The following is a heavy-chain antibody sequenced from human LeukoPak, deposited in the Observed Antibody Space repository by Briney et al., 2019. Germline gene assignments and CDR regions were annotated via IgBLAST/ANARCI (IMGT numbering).Heavy chain of an antibody. CDR1: GGSISRYY. CDR2: IHTSGST. CDR3: ARGWLLLDY. D-gene: IGHD2-15*01. Sequence: SETLSLTCTLSGGSISRYYWSWIRQPPGKGLEWVGYIHTSGSTSYNPSLKSRVTMSVDTSNNQFSLKLNSVTAADTAVYYCARGWLLLDYWGQGTLVTVSS. V-gene: IGHV4-4*09. J-gene: IGHJ4*02.